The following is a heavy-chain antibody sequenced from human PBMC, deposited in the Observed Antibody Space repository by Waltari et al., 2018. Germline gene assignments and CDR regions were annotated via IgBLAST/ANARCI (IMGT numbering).Heavy chain of an antibody. CDR3: ARGQVLRYFDWLFFDY. Sequence: QVQLVQSGAEVKKPGASVKVSCKASGYTFTGYYMHWVRQAPGQGLEWMGWINPNSGGKNYAKKCQGRVTRTRDTSISTAYMELSRLRSDDTAVYYCARGQVLRYFDWLFFDYWGQGTLVTVSS. CDR2: INPNSGGK. CDR1: GYTFTGYY. J-gene: IGHJ4*02. V-gene: IGHV1-2*02. D-gene: IGHD3-9*01.